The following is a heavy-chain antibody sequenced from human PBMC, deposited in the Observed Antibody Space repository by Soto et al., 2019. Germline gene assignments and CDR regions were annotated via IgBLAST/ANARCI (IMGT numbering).Heavy chain of an antibody. Sequence: GGSLRLSCAAPGFTFSSYSMNWVRQAPGKGLEWVSSISSSSSYIYYADSVKGRFTISRDNAKNSLYLQMNSLRAEDTAVYYCAREAIWYSSSSLDYWGQGTLVTVSS. CDR2: ISSSSSYI. V-gene: IGHV3-21*01. CDR3: AREAIWYSSSSLDY. J-gene: IGHJ4*02. D-gene: IGHD6-6*01. CDR1: GFTFSSYS.